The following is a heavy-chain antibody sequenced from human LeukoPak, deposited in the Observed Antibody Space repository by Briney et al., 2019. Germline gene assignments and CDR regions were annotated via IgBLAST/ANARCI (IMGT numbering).Heavy chain of an antibody. Sequence: GSLRLSCAASGFTFSSYWMSWVRQAPGKGLEWIGEINHSGSTNYNPSLKSRVTISVDTSKNQFSLKLSSVTAADTAVYYCAVAAAGTDYWGQGTLVTVSS. CDR1: GFTFSSYW. V-gene: IGHV4-34*08. CDR2: INHSGST. CDR3: AVAAAGTDY. J-gene: IGHJ4*02. D-gene: IGHD6-13*01.